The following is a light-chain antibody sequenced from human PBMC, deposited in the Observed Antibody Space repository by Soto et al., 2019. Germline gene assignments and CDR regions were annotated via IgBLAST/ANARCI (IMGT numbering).Light chain of an antibody. CDR3: AAWDDSLSGRV. J-gene: IGLJ3*02. V-gene: IGLV1-44*01. CDR2: RSN. CDR1: SSNNGSNT. Sequence: QSVLTQPPSASGTPGQRVTISCSGSSSNNGSNTVNWYQQLPGAAPKLLIYRSNQRPSGGPDRFSGSNSGTSASLAISGLQSEDEADYYCAAWDDSLSGRVFGGGTKVTVL.